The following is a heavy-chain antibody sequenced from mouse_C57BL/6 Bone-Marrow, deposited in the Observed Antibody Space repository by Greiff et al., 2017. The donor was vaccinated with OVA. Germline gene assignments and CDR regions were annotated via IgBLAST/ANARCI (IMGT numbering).Heavy chain of an antibody. CDR2: ISDGGSYT. CDR1: GFTFSSYA. J-gene: IGHJ2*01. Sequence: EVKLVESGGGLVKPGGSLKLSCAASGFTFSSYAMSWVRQTPEKRLEWVATISDGGSYTYYPDNVKGRFTISRDNAKNNLYLQMSHLKSEDTAMYCCGRERGIDYWGQGTTLTVSS. V-gene: IGHV5-4*01. CDR3: GRERGIDY.